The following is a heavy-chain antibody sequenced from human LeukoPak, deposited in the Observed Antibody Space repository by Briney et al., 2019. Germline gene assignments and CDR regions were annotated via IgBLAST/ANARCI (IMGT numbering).Heavy chain of an antibody. V-gene: IGHV4-59*01. CDR3: ARWGSIAVARFDY. D-gene: IGHD6-6*01. J-gene: IGHJ4*02. CDR1: GGSISNYY. CDR2: IYYTGST. Sequence: PWGTLALTLTFSGGSISNYYWSWIRPAPGKGRAWIGYIYYTGSTNYNPSLTSRVNISVDTSKNQVSLKLLSVTAADTAVYYCARWGSIAVARFDYWGQGTLVIVSS.